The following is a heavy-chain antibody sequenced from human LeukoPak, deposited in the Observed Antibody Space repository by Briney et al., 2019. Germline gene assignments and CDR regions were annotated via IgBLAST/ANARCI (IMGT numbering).Heavy chain of an antibody. Sequence: GGSLRLSCAVSGITLSNYGMAWVRQAPGKGLEWVAGISDSGGSTNYADSVKGRFTISRDNPKNTLYLQMNSLRAEDTAVYFCAKRGVVIRVILVGFHKEAYYFDSWGQGALVTVSS. CDR1: GITLSNYG. CDR3: AKRGVVIRVILVGFHKEAYYFDS. J-gene: IGHJ4*02. V-gene: IGHV3-23*01. D-gene: IGHD3-22*01. CDR2: ISDSGGST.